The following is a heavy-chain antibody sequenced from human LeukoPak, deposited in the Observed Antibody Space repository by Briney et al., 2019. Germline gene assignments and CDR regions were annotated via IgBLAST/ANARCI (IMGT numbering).Heavy chain of an antibody. Sequence: GGPLRLSCAASGFTFSSYSLRWVRQAPGKGLEWVAIIWYDGSNTIYEDSVKGRFTISRDDSKNTLHLQMNGLRAEDTGVYYCVREGRIAVAGLNWFDPWGQGTLVTVSS. V-gene: IGHV3-33*01. CDR3: VREGRIAVAGLNWFDP. J-gene: IGHJ5*02. CDR2: IWYDGSNT. D-gene: IGHD6-19*01. CDR1: GFTFSSYS.